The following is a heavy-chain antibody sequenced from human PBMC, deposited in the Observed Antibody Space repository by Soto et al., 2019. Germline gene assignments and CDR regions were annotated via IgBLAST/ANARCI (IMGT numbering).Heavy chain of an antibody. J-gene: IGHJ6*02. CDR1: GGSISSSNW. V-gene: IGHV4-4*02. Sequence: KPSETLSLTCAVSGGSISSSNWWSWVRQPPGKGLEWIGEIYHSGSTNYNPSLKSRVTISVDKSKNQFSLKLSSVTAADTAVYYCARIWNRPAGYYYGMDVWGQGTTVTVSS. D-gene: IGHD1-1*01. CDR2: IYHSGST. CDR3: ARIWNRPAGYYYGMDV.